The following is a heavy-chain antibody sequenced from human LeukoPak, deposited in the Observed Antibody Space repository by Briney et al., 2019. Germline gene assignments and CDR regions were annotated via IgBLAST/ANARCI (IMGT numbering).Heavy chain of an antibody. CDR1: GYTFTSYG. D-gene: IGHD5-18*01. Sequence: ASVKVSCKPSGYTFTSYGISWVRQAPGQGLEWMGWISAYNGNTNYAQKLQGRVTMTTDTSTSTAYMELRSLRSEDTAVYYCARDYVDTAMVPNAFDIWGQGTMVTVSS. CDR2: ISAYNGNT. V-gene: IGHV1-18*01. J-gene: IGHJ3*02. CDR3: ARDYVDTAMVPNAFDI.